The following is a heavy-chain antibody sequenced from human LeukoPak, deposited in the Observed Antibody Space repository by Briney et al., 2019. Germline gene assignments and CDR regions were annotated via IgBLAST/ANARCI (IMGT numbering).Heavy chain of an antibody. CDR1: GGSISSGSYY. CDR2: IYTSGST. Sequence: SETLSLTCTVSGGSISSGSYYWSWIRQPAGKGLEWIGRIYTSGSTNYNPSLKSRVTISVDTSKNQFSLKLSSVTAADTAVYYCARVWGDGAFDIWGQGTMVTVSS. CDR3: ARVWGDGAFDI. J-gene: IGHJ3*02. D-gene: IGHD3-16*01. V-gene: IGHV4-61*02.